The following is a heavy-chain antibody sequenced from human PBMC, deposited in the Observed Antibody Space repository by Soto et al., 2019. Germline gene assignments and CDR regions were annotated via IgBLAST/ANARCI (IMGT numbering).Heavy chain of an antibody. Sequence: ASVKVSCKASGGTFSSYAISWVRQAPGQGLEWMGRIIPIFGTANYAQKFQGRVTITADESTSTAYMELSSLRSEDTAVYYRARMGPEGADHFDYWGQGTLVTVSS. D-gene: IGHD1-26*01. CDR2: IIPIFGTA. V-gene: IGHV1-69*13. J-gene: IGHJ4*02. CDR3: ARMGPEGADHFDY. CDR1: GGTFSSYA.